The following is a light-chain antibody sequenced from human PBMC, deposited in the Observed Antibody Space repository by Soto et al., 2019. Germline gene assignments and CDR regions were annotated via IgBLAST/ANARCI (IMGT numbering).Light chain of an antibody. CDR1: QNINNN. J-gene: IGKJ2*01. CDR2: VAS. V-gene: IGKV1-39*01. Sequence: DIQMTQSPSSLSASVGDRVTITCRASQNINNNLSWYQQKPGKAPKFLIYVASTLQRGVPSRLSGGGSGTELTLTISSLQPEDFATYYDQHSFSHPSTIGQGTKLE. CDR3: QHSFSHPST.